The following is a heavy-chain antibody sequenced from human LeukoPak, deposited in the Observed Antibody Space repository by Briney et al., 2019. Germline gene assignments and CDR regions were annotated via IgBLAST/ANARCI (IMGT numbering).Heavy chain of an antibody. V-gene: IGHV1-46*01. CDR2: INPNGGTT. D-gene: IGHD2-2*01. Sequence: ASVKVSCKASGYTFTNYYMHWVRQAPGQGFEWMGIINPNGGTTNYAQRFQGRVTITTDESTSTAYMELTSLRSEDTAVYYCARGYCSSTSCFLDYWGQGTLVTVSS. J-gene: IGHJ4*02. CDR3: ARGYCSSTSCFLDY. CDR1: GYTFTNYY.